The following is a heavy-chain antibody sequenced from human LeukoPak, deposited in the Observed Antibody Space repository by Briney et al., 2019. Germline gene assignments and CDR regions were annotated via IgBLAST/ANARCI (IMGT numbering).Heavy chain of an antibody. Sequence: GGSLRLSCAASGFTFSSYGMHWVRQAPGKGLEWVAVIWYDGSNKYYADSGKGRFTIYRENCKNTVYLKMNSLRAEDAAVYYCAKDPRGSYSRDYYYYMDVWGKGTTVTVSS. V-gene: IGHV3-33*06. D-gene: IGHD1-26*01. CDR3: AKDPRGSYSRDYYYYMDV. CDR1: GFTFSSYG. J-gene: IGHJ6*03. CDR2: IWYDGSNK.